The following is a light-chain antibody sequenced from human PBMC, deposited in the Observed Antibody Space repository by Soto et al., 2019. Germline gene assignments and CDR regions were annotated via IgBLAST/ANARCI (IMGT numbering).Light chain of an antibody. Sequence: DNLLTQSPGTLSLSPGERATLSCRASQSVSSSYLAWYQQKPGQAPRLLIYDASSRATGIPDRFSGSGSGTDFTLTISRLEPEDFAVYYCQQYGNSPLTFGGGTKVDIK. CDR1: QSVSSSY. J-gene: IGKJ4*01. CDR3: QQYGNSPLT. V-gene: IGKV3-20*01. CDR2: DAS.